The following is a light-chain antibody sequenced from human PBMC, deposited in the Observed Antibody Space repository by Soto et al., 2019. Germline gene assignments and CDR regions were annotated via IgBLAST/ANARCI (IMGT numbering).Light chain of an antibody. J-gene: IGKJ4*01. V-gene: IGKV3-15*01. CDR1: QIVSSY. Sequence: EVVLTQSPSTLSLSPGERATLSCRASQIVSSYLALYQQKPGQAPRLLIYGASTRATDIPARFSGSGSGTEFTLTISSLQSEDFALYYCQQYNNWPLTFGGGTKVDNK. CDR3: QQYNNWPLT. CDR2: GAS.